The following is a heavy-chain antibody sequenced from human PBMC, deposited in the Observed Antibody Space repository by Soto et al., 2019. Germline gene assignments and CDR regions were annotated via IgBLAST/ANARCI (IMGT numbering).Heavy chain of an antibody. Sequence: PSDTLSLTCTVSGGSISSYYWSWIRQPPGKGLEWIGYIYYSGSTNYNPSPKSRVTISVDTSKNQFSLKLNSMTAADTAVYYCARHNYGSGSTYFDYWGQGTLVTVS. CDR3: ARHNYGSGSTYFDY. V-gene: IGHV4-59*08. CDR1: GGSISSYY. CDR2: IYYSGST. J-gene: IGHJ4*02. D-gene: IGHD3-10*01.